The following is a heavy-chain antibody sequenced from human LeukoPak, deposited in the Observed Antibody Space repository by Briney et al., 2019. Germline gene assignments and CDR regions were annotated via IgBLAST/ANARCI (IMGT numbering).Heavy chain of an antibody. CDR3: ARASFWSGYYPDFDYFDY. Sequence: SQTLSLTCTVSGGSISSGGYYWSWIRQHPGTGLEWIGCIYYSGSTYYNPSLKSRVTISVDTSKNQFSLKLSSVTAADTAVYYCARASFWSGYYPDFDYFDYWGQGTLVTVSS. J-gene: IGHJ4*02. CDR2: IYYSGST. CDR1: GGSISSGGYY. D-gene: IGHD3-3*01. V-gene: IGHV4-31*03.